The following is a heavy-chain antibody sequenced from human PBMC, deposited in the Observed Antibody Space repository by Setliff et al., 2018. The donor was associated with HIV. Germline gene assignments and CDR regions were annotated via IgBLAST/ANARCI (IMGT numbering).Heavy chain of an antibody. CDR2: INAGNGNT. Sequence: ASVKVSCKASGYTFTSYAMHWVRQAPGQRLEWMGWINAGNGNTKYSQKFQGRVTITRDTSASTAYMEPSSLRSEDTAVYYCASGLSSSWYNWFDPWGQGTLVTVSS. J-gene: IGHJ5*02. CDR1: GYTFTSYA. D-gene: IGHD6-13*01. V-gene: IGHV1-3*01. CDR3: ASGLSSSWYNWFDP.